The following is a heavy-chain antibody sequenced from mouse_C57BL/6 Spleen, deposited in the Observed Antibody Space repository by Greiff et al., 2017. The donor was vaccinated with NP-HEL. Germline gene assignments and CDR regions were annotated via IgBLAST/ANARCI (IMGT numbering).Heavy chain of an antibody. CDR2: INPNNGGT. D-gene: IGHD1-1*01. V-gene: IGHV1-18*01. Sequence: EVQLQQSGPELVKPGASVKIPCKASGYTFTDYNMDWVKQSHGKSLEWIGDINPNNGGTIYNQKFKGKATLTVDKSSSTAYMELRSLTSEDTAVYYCASETTVVATRYFDVWGTGTTVTVSS. CDR1: GYTFTDYN. CDR3: ASETTVVATRYFDV. J-gene: IGHJ1*03.